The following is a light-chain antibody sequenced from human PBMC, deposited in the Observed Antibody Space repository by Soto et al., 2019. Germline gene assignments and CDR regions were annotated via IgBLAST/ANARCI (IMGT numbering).Light chain of an antibody. J-gene: IGKJ1*01. CDR2: GAS. Sequence: EIVMTQSPATLSVSPGERATLSCRASQSVSSNLAWYQQKPGQAPRLLIYGASTRATGIPARFSGSGSGTEFTLTISSLQSVDFAVYYCQQYNNWPPPFGQGTKVEIK. CDR3: QQYNNWPPP. V-gene: IGKV3-15*01. CDR1: QSVSSN.